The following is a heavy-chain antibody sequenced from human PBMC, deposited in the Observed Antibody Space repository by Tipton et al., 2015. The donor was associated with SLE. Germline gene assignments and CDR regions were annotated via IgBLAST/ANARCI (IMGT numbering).Heavy chain of an antibody. CDR1: GYSFSTYG. Sequence: QSGAEVKEPGASVRVSCKTSGYSFSTYGITWVRQAPGQGLEWMGWMNPNSGNTGYAQKFQGRVTMTRNTSISTAYMELSSLRSEDTAVYYCASSGRAAGPRDYWGQGTLVTVSS. V-gene: IGHV1-8*02. CDR3: ASSGRAAGPRDY. D-gene: IGHD6-13*01. CDR2: MNPNSGNT. J-gene: IGHJ4*02.